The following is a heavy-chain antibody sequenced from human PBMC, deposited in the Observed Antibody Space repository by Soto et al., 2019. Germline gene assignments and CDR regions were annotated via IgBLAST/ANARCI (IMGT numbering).Heavy chain of an antibody. J-gene: IGHJ6*02. V-gene: IGHV3-21*01. CDR3: ARVEELDIVVVPAAIRYYYGMDV. Sequence: GGSLRLSCAASGFTFSSYSMNWVRQAPGKGLEWVSSISSSSSYIYYADSVKGRFTISRDNAKNSLYLQMNSLRAEDTAVYYCARVEELDIVVVPAAIRYYYGMDVWGQGTTVTVSS. D-gene: IGHD2-2*03. CDR2: ISSSSSYI. CDR1: GFTFSSYS.